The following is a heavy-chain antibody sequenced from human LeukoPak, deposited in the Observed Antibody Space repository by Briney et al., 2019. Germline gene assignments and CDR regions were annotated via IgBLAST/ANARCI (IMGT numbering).Heavy chain of an antibody. CDR3: AKDRSSYSSSWYGKYFDY. CDR1: GFTFSSYA. D-gene: IGHD6-13*01. V-gene: IGHV3-23*01. J-gene: IGHJ4*02. CDR2: ISCSGGST. Sequence: SGGSLRLSCAASGFTFSSYAISWVRQAPGKGLEWVSAISCSGGSTYYADSVKGRFTISRDNSKNTLYLQMNSLRAEDTAVYYCAKDRSSYSSSWYGKYFDYWGQGTLVTVSS.